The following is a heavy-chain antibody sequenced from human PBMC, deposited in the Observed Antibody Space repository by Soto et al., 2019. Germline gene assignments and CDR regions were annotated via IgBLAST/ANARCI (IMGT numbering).Heavy chain of an antibody. CDR2: ISAYNGNT. Sequence: GASVKVSCKASGYTFTSYGISWVRQAPGQGLEWMGWISAYNGNTNYAQKLQGRVTMTTDTSTSTAYMELRSLRSDDTAVYYCARSVDIVVVPAASVPFDYWGQGTLVTVSS. CDR3: ARSVDIVVVPAASVPFDY. V-gene: IGHV1-18*01. CDR1: GYTFTSYG. D-gene: IGHD2-2*01. J-gene: IGHJ4*02.